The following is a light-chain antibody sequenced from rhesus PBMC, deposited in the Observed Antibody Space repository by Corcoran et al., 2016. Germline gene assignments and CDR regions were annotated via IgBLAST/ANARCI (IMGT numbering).Light chain of an antibody. CDR1: QGISTY. CDR2: AAS. Sequence: DIQMTQSPSSLSASVGDRVTITCRASQGISTYLNWYQQKQVKAPKRLIYAASSLESGVPSRFSGSGSGTDFTLTISSLQPEDFATYYCLQYNSDPYSFGQGTKVEIK. J-gene: IGKJ2*01. CDR3: LQYNSDPYS. V-gene: IGKV1-43*02.